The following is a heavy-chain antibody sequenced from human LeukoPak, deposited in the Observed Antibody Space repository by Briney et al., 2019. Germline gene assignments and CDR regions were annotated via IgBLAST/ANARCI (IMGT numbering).Heavy chain of an antibody. CDR3: ARVYETNGYLY. CDR2: LTRTSSAT. CDR1: GFRFSSYD. V-gene: IGHV3-48*01. J-gene: IGHJ4*02. D-gene: IGHD3-22*01. Sequence: GGSLRLSCVGSGFRFSSYDMNWVRQAPGRGLEWLSYLTRTSSATWYADSVKGRFTIFRDNAKSSLYLQMNSLRVEDTAVYYCARVYETNGYLYWGQGSLVTVSS.